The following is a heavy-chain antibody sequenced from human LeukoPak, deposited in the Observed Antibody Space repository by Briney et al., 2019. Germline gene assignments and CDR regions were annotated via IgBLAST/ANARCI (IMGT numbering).Heavy chain of an antibody. J-gene: IGHJ3*02. V-gene: IGHV4-34*01. D-gene: IGHD4/OR15-4a*01. CDR3: ATLRTIKPGVKDAFDI. CDR1: GGSFSDYY. CDR2: INHSGST. Sequence: PSETLSLTCAVSGGSFSDYYWSWIRQPPGKGLEWIGEINHSGSTNYKPSLKSRVTISLDTSKSQFSLELSSVTAADTAVYYCATLRTIKPGVKDAFDIWGQGTLVTVSS.